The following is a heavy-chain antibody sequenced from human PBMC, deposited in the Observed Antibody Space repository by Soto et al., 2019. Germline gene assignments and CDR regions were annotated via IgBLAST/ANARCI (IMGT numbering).Heavy chain of an antibody. D-gene: IGHD4-17*01. Sequence: SVKVSCKASGYTFSSYYIHWVRQAPGQGLEWMGVISPSGGATSYAQRFQGRVTMARETSTSTVYMELSSLRSEDTAVYYCARDQTVTTHYYYALDVWGQGTTVTVSS. J-gene: IGHJ6*02. CDR2: ISPSGGAT. V-gene: IGHV1-46*01. CDR3: ARDQTVTTHYYYALDV. CDR1: GYTFSSYY.